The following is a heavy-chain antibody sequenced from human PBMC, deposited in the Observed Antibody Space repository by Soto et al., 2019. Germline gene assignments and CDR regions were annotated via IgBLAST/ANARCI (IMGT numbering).Heavy chain of an antibody. CDR3: ARGPFTMLVANDYYYAMDV. CDR1: GYTFTTYA. D-gene: IGHD3-22*01. V-gene: IGHV1-3*01. Sequence: GASVKVSCKASGYTFTTYAMHWVRQAPGQRLEWMGWINAGNGNTKYSQNFLDRVTITRDTSATTAYMELSSLRSEDTAVYYCARGPFTMLVANDYYYAMDVWGQGPTVTV. CDR2: INAGNGNT. J-gene: IGHJ6*02.